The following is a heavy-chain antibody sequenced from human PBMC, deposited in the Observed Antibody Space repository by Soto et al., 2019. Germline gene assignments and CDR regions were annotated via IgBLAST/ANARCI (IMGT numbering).Heavy chain of an antibody. CDR2: TLYSGRP. CDR1: GGSVGSGAYY. CDR3: ARHDFSNRTFDI. J-gene: IGHJ3*02. V-gene: IGHV4-61*08. Sequence: PSETLSLTCRVSGGSVGSGAYYWSWIRQPPGKGLEWIGYTLYSGRPIYNPSLQSLQSRVTISVDTSRNQFSLRLTSVTDADTALHYCARHDFSNRTFDICGQGTLVTVSS. D-gene: IGHD3-3*01.